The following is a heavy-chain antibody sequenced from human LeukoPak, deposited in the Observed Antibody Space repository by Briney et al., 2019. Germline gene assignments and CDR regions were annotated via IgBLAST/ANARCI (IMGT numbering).Heavy chain of an antibody. CDR2: INWNSGVT. J-gene: IGHJ1*01. V-gene: IGHV3-20*04. D-gene: IGHD4-17*01. CDR1: GFTFDDYG. CDR3: ARGDGPTVTADYFQN. Sequence: RSGGSLRLSCAASGFTFDDYGMSWVRQVPGRGLEWICGINWNSGVTGYADSVKGRFNISRDNAKNSLFLQMNSLRDEDTAFYYCARGDGPTVTADYFQNWGQGTLVTVS.